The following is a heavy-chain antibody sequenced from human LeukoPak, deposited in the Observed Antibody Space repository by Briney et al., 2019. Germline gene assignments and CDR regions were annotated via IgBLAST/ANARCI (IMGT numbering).Heavy chain of an antibody. J-gene: IGHJ5*02. CDR3: ASGSSGYDP. V-gene: IGHV4-4*07. Sequence: SETLSLTCIVSGGSISNYYWSWIRQPAGKGLEWIGRIYSSGTTIYNPSLKSRVTMSVDTSKNQFSLKLSSVTAADTAVYFCASGSSGYDPWGQGTLVTVSS. CDR1: GGSISNYY. D-gene: IGHD5-12*01. CDR2: IYSSGTT.